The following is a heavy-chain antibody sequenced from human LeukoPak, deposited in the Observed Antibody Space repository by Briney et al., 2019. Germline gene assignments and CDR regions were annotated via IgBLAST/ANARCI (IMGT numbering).Heavy chain of an antibody. D-gene: IGHD2-15*01. CDR2: ISAYNGNT. CDR3: ARVNSWEGLDCSGGSCYSFDDY. J-gene: IGHJ4*02. Sequence: ASVKVSCKPSGYTFTTYGINWVRQAPGQGLEWMGWISAYNGNTNYAQKLQGRVTMTTDTSTSTAYMELRSLRSDDTAVYYCARVNSWEGLDCSGGSCYSFDDYWGQGTLVTVSS. CDR1: GYTFTTYG. V-gene: IGHV1-18*01.